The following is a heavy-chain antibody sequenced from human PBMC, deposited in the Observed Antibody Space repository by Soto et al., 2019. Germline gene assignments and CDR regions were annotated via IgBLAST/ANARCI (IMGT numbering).Heavy chain of an antibody. CDR3: ARDPSESGNSYDAFDI. Sequence: ASVKVSCKASGYTFTSYGISWVRQAPGQGLEWMGWISAYNGNTNYAQKLQGRVTMTTDTSTSTAYMELRGLGSDDTAVYYCARDPSESGNSYDAFDIWGQGTMVTVSS. V-gene: IGHV1-18*01. CDR1: GYTFTSYG. J-gene: IGHJ3*02. D-gene: IGHD2-15*01. CDR2: ISAYNGNT.